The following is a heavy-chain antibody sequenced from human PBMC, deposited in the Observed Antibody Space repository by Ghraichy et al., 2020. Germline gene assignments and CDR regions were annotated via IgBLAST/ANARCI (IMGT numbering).Heavy chain of an antibody. V-gene: IGHV3-21*01. D-gene: IGHD3-16*02. J-gene: IGHJ4*02. CDR1: GFTFSSYS. CDR2: ISSSSSYI. Sequence: LSLTCAASGFTFSSYSMNWVRQAPGKGLEWVSSISSSSSYIYYADSVKGRFTISRDNAKNSLYLQMNSLRAEDTAVYYCARDYDYVWGSYPSDPFDYWGQGTLVTVSS. CDR3: ARDYDYVWGSYPSDPFDY.